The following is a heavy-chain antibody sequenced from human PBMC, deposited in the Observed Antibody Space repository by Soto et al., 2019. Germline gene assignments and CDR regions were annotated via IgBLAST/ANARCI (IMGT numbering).Heavy chain of an antibody. Sequence: QVQLIQSGAEVRKPGASVKVSCKVPKNTLTELTIDWLRQAPGKGLEWMGRSAPEEGEPIYPQKFQGRVSMAEDPSTDPGYMEPTSLRFEDTAVFFCAADRKIVGTIGAFDFWGQGTLLTVSS. D-gene: IGHD1-26*01. CDR3: AADRKIVGTIGAFDF. CDR1: KNTLTELT. V-gene: IGHV1-24*01. J-gene: IGHJ4*02. CDR2: SAPEEGEP.